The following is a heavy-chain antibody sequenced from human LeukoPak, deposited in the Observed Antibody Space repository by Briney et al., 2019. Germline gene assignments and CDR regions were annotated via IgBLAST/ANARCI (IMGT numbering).Heavy chain of an antibody. V-gene: IGHV3-21*01. Sequence: GGSLRLSCAASGFTFSSYSMNWVRQAPGKGLEWVSSISSSSYIYYADSVKGRFTISRDNAKNSLYLQMNSLRAEDTAVYYCARDRGYYYGSGSHFDYWGQGTLVTVSS. CDR1: GFTFSSYS. D-gene: IGHD3-10*01. CDR3: ARDRGYYYGSGSHFDY. J-gene: IGHJ4*02. CDR2: ISSSSYI.